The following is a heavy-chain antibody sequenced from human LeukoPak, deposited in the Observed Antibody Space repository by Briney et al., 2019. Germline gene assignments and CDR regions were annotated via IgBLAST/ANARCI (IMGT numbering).Heavy chain of an antibody. V-gene: IGHV4-59*01. CDR2: IYYSGST. D-gene: IGHD4-17*01. Sequence: ASETLSLTCTVSGGSISSYYWSWTRQPPGKGLEWIGYIYYSGSTNYNPSLKSRVTISVDTSKNQFSLKLSSVTAADTAVYYCARRGYYGDYFDYWGQGTLVTVSS. J-gene: IGHJ4*02. CDR1: GGSISSYY. CDR3: ARRGYYGDYFDY.